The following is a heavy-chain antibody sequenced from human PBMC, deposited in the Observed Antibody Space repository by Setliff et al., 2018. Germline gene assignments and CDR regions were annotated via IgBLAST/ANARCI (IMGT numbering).Heavy chain of an antibody. V-gene: IGHV3-7*01. CDR1: GFTFSNYE. CDR3: ARGIGTLDISRYFDY. Sequence: GGSLRLSCAASGFTFSNYEMNWVRQAPGKGLEWVANIKQDGSETYYVDSVKGRFTLSRDNAKSSLYLQMNSLRAEDTAVYYCARGIGTLDISRYFDYWGQGTLVTVSS. D-gene: IGHD5-12*01. CDR2: IKQDGSET. J-gene: IGHJ4*02.